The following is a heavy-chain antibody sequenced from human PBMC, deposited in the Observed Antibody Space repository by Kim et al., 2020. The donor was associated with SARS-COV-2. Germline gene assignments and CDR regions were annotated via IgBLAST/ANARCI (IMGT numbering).Heavy chain of an antibody. D-gene: IGHD5-18*01. J-gene: IGHJ4*02. CDR1: GYTFTGYY. CDR2: INPNSGGT. V-gene: IGHV1-2*02. CDR3: ARDLGDVDTAMVSGY. Sequence: ASVKVSCKASGYTFTGYYMHWVRQAPGQGLEWMGWINPNSGGTNYAQKFQGRVTMTRDTSISTAYMELSRLRSDDTAVYYCARDLGDVDTAMVSGYWGQGTLVTVSS.